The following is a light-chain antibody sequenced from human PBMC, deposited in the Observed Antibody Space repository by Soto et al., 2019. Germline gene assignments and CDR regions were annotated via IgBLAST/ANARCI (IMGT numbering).Light chain of an antibody. CDR1: SSDVGGYNY. CDR3: CSYAGNSLWV. V-gene: IGLV2-11*01. J-gene: IGLJ3*02. CDR2: DVS. Sequence: QSALTQPRSVSGSPGQSVTISCTGTSSDVGGYNYVSCYQQHPGKAPKLIIYDVSKWPSGVPDRFSGSKSGNTASLTISGLHAEDEADYYCCSYAGNSLWVFGGGTKLTVL.